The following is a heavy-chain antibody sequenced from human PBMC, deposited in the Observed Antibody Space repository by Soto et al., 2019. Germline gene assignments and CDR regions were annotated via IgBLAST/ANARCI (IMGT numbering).Heavy chain of an antibody. CDR2: IIPIFGTA. V-gene: IGHV1-69*13. D-gene: IGHD6-6*01. Sequence: ASVKVSCKASGGTFSSYAISWVRQAPGQGLEWTGGIIPIFGTANYAQKFQGRVTITADESTSTAYMELSSLRSEDTAVYFFARDKGPSSSSPYYYYGMDVWGQGTTVTVSS. J-gene: IGHJ6*02. CDR1: GGTFSSYA. CDR3: ARDKGPSSSSPYYYYGMDV.